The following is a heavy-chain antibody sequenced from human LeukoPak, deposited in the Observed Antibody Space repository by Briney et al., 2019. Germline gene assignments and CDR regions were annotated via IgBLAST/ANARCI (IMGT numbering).Heavy chain of an antibody. CDR3: ARDRQESSKWRLITAFEI. CDR2: ICHSGST. J-gene: IGHJ3*02. CDR1: GGSISSGGYY. V-gene: IGHV4-31*03. Sequence: SQTLSLTCTVSGGSISSGGYYWSWIRQHPGKGLEWIGYICHSGSTYYNPSLKSRLIISVDTSKNQFSLKLSSVTAADTAVYYCARDRQESSKWRLITAFEIWGQGTMVSVSS. D-gene: IGHD3-16*01.